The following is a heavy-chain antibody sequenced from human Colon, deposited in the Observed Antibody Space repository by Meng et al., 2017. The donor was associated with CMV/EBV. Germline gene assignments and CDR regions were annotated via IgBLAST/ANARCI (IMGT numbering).Heavy chain of an antibody. CDR3: AKGGVDTSMIYFYDMDV. D-gene: IGHD5-18*01. Sequence: GGSLRLSCAASGFTFSTYSMNWVRQAPGKGLEWVSYISSSSSPIYYADSVRGRFTISRDNAKKSLYLQMNSLRAEDSAVYYCAKGGVDTSMIYFYDMDVWGKGTTVTVSS. V-gene: IGHV3-48*04. CDR1: GFTFSTYS. CDR2: ISSSSSPI. J-gene: IGHJ6*04.